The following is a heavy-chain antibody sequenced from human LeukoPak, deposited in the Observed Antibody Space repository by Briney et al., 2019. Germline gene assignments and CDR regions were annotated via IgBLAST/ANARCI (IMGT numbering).Heavy chain of an antibody. J-gene: IGHJ3*02. CDR1: GGSFSGYY. V-gene: IGHV4-34*01. Sequence: SETLSLTCAVYGGSFSGYYWSWIRQPPGKGLEWIGEINHSGSTNYNPSLKSRGTISVDTSKNQFSLKLSSVTAADTAVYYCARVQSYYDFWSGSLNYDAFDIWGQGTMVTVSS. CDR3: ARVQSYYDFWSGSLNYDAFDI. D-gene: IGHD3-3*01. CDR2: INHSGST.